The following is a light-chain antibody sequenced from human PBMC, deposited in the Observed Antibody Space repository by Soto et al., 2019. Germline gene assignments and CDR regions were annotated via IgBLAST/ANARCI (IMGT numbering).Light chain of an antibody. CDR2: DNT. V-gene: IGLV1-40*01. CDR3: AAWDDSLNGSWV. CDR1: SSDIGAGYR. Sequence: QSVLTQPPSVSGAPGERVTISCTGSSSDIGAGYRVRWYQQVPGTAPKLLIYDNTNRPSGVSVRFSGSKSGTSASLAISGLQAEDEADYYCAAWDDSLNGSWVFGGGTKLTVL. J-gene: IGLJ3*02.